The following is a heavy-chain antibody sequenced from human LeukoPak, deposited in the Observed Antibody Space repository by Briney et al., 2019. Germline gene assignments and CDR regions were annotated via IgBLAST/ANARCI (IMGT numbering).Heavy chain of an antibody. CDR2: ISYDGSNK. CDR1: GFTFSSYW. J-gene: IGHJ4*02. D-gene: IGHD4-17*01. Sequence: GGSLRLSCAASGFTFSSYWMSWVRQAPGKGLEWVAVISYDGSNKYYADSVKGRFTISRDNSKNTLYLQMNSLRAEDTAVYYCARAMTTVTTFDYWGQGTLVTVSS. CDR3: ARAMTTVTTFDY. V-gene: IGHV3-30*03.